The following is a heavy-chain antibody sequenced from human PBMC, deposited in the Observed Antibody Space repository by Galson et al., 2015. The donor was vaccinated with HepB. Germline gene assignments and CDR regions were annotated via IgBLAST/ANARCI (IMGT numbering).Heavy chain of an antibody. V-gene: IGHV1-69*10. CDR1: GDTFSAYA. Sequence: SVKVSCKASGDTFSAYAISWVRQAPGQGLEWMGWITPILGIVDYAQKFQGRVTITADKSTSIAYMELNSLTSEDTAVYYCARDFVFFTCFDPWGPGTLVTVAS. CDR3: ARDFVFFTCFDP. J-gene: IGHJ5*02. CDR2: ITPILGIV. D-gene: IGHD2-8*01.